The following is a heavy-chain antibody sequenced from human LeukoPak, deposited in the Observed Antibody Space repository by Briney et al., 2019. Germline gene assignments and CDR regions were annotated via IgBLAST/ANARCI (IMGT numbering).Heavy chain of an antibody. D-gene: IGHD3-10*01. CDR3: ASTYFGSGSFPLDY. J-gene: IGHJ4*02. V-gene: IGHV4-59*01. CDR2: IYYTGST. Sequence: SETLSLTCTVSAGSMFSYYWSWVRQSPGKGLEWIGYIYYTGSTNYNPSLKSRVTISIDMSRTQFSLKLRSVTAADTAVYYCASTYFGSGSFPLDYWGQGTLVTVSS. CDR1: AGSMFSYY.